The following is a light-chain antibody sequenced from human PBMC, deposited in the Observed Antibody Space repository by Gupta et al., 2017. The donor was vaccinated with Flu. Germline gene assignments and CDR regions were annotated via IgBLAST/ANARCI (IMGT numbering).Light chain of an antibody. CDR2: WAS. J-gene: IGKJ2*01. Sequence: NSKSSQCGLNRRNRNNYLAWYQQKPGQPPKLLIYWASNRESGVPDRFSGSGSGTDFTLTISRLQAEDVGVYYCQQYDSIPYTFGQGSKLEIK. CDR1: QCGLNRRNRNNY. CDR3: QQYDSIPYT. V-gene: IGKV4-1*01.